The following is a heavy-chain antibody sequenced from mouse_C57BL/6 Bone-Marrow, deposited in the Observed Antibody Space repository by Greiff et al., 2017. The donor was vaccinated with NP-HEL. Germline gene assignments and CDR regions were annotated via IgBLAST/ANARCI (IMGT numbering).Heavy chain of an antibody. V-gene: IGHV1-4*01. D-gene: IGHD2-12*01. CDR3: ASRGGSNDHYYFDY. J-gene: IGHJ2*01. CDR1: GYTFTSYT. Sequence: QVQLKESGAELARPGASVKMSCKASGYTFTSYTMHWVKQRPGQGLEWIGYINPSSGYTKYNQKFKDKATLTVDKSSSTAYMQLSSLTSGDSAVYYCASRGGSNDHYYFDYWGQGTTLTVSA. CDR2: INPSSGYT.